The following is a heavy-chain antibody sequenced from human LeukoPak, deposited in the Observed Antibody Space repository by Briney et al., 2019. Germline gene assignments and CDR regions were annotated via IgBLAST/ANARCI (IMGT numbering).Heavy chain of an antibody. Sequence: PGGSLRLSCAASGFTFSSYGMHWVRQAPGKGLEWVAFIRYDGSNKYYADSVKGRFTISRDNSKNTLYLQMNSLRAEDTALYHCARERSTSNWYGTPDFDYWGQGTLVTVSS. V-gene: IGHV3-30*02. D-gene: IGHD6-13*01. CDR1: GFTFSSYG. CDR3: ARERSTSNWYGTPDFDY. J-gene: IGHJ4*02. CDR2: IRYDGSNK.